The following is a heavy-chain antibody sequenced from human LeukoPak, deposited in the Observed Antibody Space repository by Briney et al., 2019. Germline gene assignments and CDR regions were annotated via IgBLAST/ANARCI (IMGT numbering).Heavy chain of an antibody. CDR2: IKQDGSEK. Sequence: GGSLRLSCAASGFTFSSYWMSWVRQAPGKGLEWVANIKQDGSEKYYVDSVKGRFTISRDNAKNSLYLQMNSLRAEDTAVYYCAKTMWIQLWPEYFQHWGQGTLVTVSS. V-gene: IGHV3-7*03. D-gene: IGHD5-18*01. CDR1: GFTFSSYW. CDR3: AKTMWIQLWPEYFQH. J-gene: IGHJ1*01.